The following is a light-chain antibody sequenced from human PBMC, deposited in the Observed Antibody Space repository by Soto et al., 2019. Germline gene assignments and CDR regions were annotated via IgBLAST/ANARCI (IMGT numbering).Light chain of an antibody. J-gene: IGLJ3*02. CDR2: DVS. V-gene: IGLV2-14*01. Sequence: QSALTQPASVSGSPGQSITISCTGTSSDVGGYNYVSWYQQFPGKVPKLMIYDVSNRPSGVSNRFSGSKSGNTASLTISGLQPEDEDDYYCSSYTSSTPWVFGGGTKLTVL. CDR1: SSDVGGYNY. CDR3: SSYTSSTPWV.